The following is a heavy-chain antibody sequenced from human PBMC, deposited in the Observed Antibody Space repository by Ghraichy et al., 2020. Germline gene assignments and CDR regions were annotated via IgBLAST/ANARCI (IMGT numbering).Heavy chain of an antibody. CDR1: GFTFSSYG. Sequence: GESLNISCAASGFTFSSYGMHWVRQAPGKGLEWVAVISYDGSNKYYADSVKGRFTISRDNSKNTLYLQMNSLRAEDTAVYYCAKDAPLNWGQGTLVTVSS. CDR2: ISYDGSNK. J-gene: IGHJ4*02. V-gene: IGHV3-30*18. CDR3: AKDAPLN.